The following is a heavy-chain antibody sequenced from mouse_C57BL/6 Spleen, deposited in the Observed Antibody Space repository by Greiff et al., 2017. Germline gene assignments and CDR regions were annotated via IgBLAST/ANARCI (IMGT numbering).Heavy chain of an antibody. J-gene: IGHJ2*01. CDR2: IYPSDSET. CDR1: GYTFTSYW. D-gene: IGHD2-4*01. V-gene: IGHV1-61*01. Sequence: VQLQQPGAELVRPGSSVKLSCKASGYTFTSYWMDWVKQRPGQGLEWIGNIYPSDSETPYNQKFKDKATLTVDKSSSTAYMQLSSLTSEDSAVYYCARRDYDVDYWGQGTTLTVSS. CDR3: ARRDYDVDY.